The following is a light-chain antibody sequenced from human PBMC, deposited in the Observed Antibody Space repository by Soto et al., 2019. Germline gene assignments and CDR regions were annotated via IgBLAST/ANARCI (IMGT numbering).Light chain of an antibody. CDR2: GAS. J-gene: IGKJ5*01. V-gene: IGKV3-20*01. CDR3: QQYGSSPSIT. Sequence: EIVLTQSPGTLSLSPGERATLSCRASQSVSSSYLACYQQKPGQAPRLLIYGASSRATGSPDRFSGSGSGTDFTLTISRLEPEDFAVYYCQQYGSSPSITFGQGTRLEIK. CDR1: QSVSSSY.